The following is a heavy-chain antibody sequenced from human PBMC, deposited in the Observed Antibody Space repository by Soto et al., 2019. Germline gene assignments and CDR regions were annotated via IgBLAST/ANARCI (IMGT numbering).Heavy chain of an antibody. Sequence: SETLSLTCTVSGDSISSYYWTWIRQPPGKGLEYIGYIYYSGRTYYNPSLKSRVTISVDTSKNQFSLKLSSVTAADTAVYYCARGHLGITTTGTWYDFDYWGQGTLVTVS. CDR1: GDSISSYY. CDR3: ARGHLGITTTGTWYDFDY. D-gene: IGHD2-15*01. CDR2: IYYSGRT. J-gene: IGHJ4*02. V-gene: IGHV4-59*01.